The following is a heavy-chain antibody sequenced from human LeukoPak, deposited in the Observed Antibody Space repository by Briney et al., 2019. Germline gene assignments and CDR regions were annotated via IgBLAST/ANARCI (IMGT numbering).Heavy chain of an antibody. Sequence: GASVEVSCKASGYTFTDYYMHWVQQAPGKGLGWMGRVDPEDGETIYAEKFQGRVTITADTSTDTAYMELSSLISEDTAVYYCATEAGWDWGQGTLVTVSS. CDR1: GYTFTDYY. CDR3: ATEAGWD. V-gene: IGHV1-69-2*01. J-gene: IGHJ4*02. D-gene: IGHD6-19*01. CDR2: VDPEDGET.